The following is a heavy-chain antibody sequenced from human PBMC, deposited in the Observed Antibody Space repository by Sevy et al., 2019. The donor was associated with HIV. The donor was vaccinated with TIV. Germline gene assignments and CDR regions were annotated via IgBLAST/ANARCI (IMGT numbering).Heavy chain of an antibody. V-gene: IGHV4-4*03. CDR1: GGSISSVNW. CDR2: IYHSGST. CDR3: ARGGETPRGFDP. J-gene: IGHJ5*02. Sequence: QLRRTLSLTCAVSGGSISSVNWWHWVRQPPGKGLEWIGEIYHSGSTNYNPSLKSRVTISVDNSKNQFSLRLSSVTAADTAVYYCARGGETPRGFDPWGQGSLVTVSS. D-gene: IGHD3-16*01.